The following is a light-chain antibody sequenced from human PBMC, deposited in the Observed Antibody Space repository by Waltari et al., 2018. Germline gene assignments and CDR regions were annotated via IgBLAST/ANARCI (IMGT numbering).Light chain of an antibody. Sequence: QLVLTQSPSASASLGASVKLTCTLSSGHSSNIVAWHQQKPEKGTRYLMKVNSEGSHTKGDEIPVRFAGSSSGSERYLTISSLQSEDEADYYCQTGGHGTWVFGGGTKLTVV. CDR3: QTGGHGTWV. CDR1: SGHSSNI. J-gene: IGLJ3*02. CDR2: VNSEGSH. V-gene: IGLV4-69*01.